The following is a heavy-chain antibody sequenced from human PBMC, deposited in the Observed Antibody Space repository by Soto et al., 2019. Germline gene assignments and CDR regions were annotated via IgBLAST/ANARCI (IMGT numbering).Heavy chain of an antibody. CDR2: IYYSGVT. Sequence: WTWIRQHPGKGLEWIGYIYYSGVTYYNPSLKSRVTISVDTSKNQFSLKLSSVTAADTAMYYCARDLRGRGSGRFDPWGQGTLSPSPQ. CDR3: ARDLRGRGSGRFDP. J-gene: IGHJ5*02. D-gene: IGHD3-10*01. V-gene: IGHV4-31*02.